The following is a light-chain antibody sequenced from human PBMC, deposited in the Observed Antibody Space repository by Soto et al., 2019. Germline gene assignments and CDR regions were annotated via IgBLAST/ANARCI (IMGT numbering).Light chain of an antibody. CDR2: GAS. V-gene: IGKV3-20*01. Sequence: EIVLTQSPGTLSLSPGERATLSCRASQSLSSNYLAWYQQKPGQAPRLLIYGASIRATGIPDRFSGSGSGTGFTLTISRLEPEDCAVYYCQQYGNSLFSFGPGTKVDIK. CDR3: QQYGNSLFS. J-gene: IGKJ3*01. CDR1: QSLSSNY.